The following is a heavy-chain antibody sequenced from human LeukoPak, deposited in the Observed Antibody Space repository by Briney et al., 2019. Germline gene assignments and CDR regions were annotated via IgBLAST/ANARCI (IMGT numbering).Heavy chain of an antibody. J-gene: IGHJ4*02. CDR2: ISSDGSSI. D-gene: IGHD6-6*01. CDR3: AREGAALDY. V-gene: IGHV3-74*01. CDR1: GFTFSSHR. Sequence: PGGSLRLSCAASGFTFSSHRMYWVRQAPGKGLVWVSRISSDGSSIAYTDSVRGRFTISRDNAKNTLYLQMNSLRVEDTAVYYCAREGAALDYWGQGTLVSVSP.